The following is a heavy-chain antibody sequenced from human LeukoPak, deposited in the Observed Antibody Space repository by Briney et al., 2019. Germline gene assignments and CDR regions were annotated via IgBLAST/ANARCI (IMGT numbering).Heavy chain of an antibody. V-gene: IGHV1-18*01. CDR3: ARDSANLIAAAPGYFQH. J-gene: IGHJ1*01. D-gene: IGHD6-13*01. CDR2: VSPFNGNT. CDR1: GYKFTDYG. Sequence: ASVKVSCKASGYKFTDYGISWVRQAPGQGLEWMGWVSPFNGNTHYAQNFQGKVTMATDTSTTTAYMELRSLRSDDTAVYYCARDSANLIAAAPGYFQHWGQGTLVTVSS.